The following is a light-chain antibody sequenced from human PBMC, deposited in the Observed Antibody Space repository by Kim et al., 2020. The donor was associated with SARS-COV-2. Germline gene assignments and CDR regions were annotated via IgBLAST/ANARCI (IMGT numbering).Light chain of an antibody. Sequence: DIVMTQSPLSLPVTPGEPASISCRSSQSLLHSNGYNYLDWYVQKPGQAPQLLIYLGSNRASGVPDRVSGSGSGTDFTLKISRLEAEDVGIYYCMQAQQTPYTFGQGTKLEI. CDR3: MQAQQTPYT. CDR1: QSLLHSNGYNY. V-gene: IGKV2-28*01. CDR2: LGS. J-gene: IGKJ2*01.